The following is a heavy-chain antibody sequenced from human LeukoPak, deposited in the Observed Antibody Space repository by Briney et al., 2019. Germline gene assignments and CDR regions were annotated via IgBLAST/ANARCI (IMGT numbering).Heavy chain of an antibody. CDR1: GASISGGSYY. J-gene: IGHJ6*03. D-gene: IGHD2-2*01. V-gene: IGHV4-61*02. CDR2: IYTSGST. Sequence: SETLSLTCTVSGASISGGSYYWTWIRQPAGKGLEWIGRIYTSGSTNYNPSLKSRVTLSVDTSKNQFSLRLNSVTAADTAVYYCARVGIVVVPAAAGLRYYYYYMDVWGKGTTVTVSS. CDR3: ARVGIVVVPAAAGLRYYYYYMDV.